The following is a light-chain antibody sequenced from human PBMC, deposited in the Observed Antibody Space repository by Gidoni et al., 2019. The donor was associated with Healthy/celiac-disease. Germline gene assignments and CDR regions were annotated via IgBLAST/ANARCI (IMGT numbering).Light chain of an antibody. CDR2: AAS. V-gene: IGKV1-9*01. Sequence: DIQLTQSPSFLSASAGDRVTITCRASQGISSYLAWYQQKPGKAPKLLIYAASTLQSGVPSRFSGSGSGTEFTLTISSLQPEDFATYYCQQLNSYLETFGPGTKVDIK. J-gene: IGKJ3*01. CDR3: QQLNSYLET. CDR1: QGISSY.